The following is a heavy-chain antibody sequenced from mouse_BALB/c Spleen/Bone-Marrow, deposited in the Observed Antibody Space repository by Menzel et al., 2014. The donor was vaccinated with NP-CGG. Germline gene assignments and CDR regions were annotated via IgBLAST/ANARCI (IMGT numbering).Heavy chain of an antibody. CDR1: GFTFSDYY. CDR2: ISDGGSYT. D-gene: IGHD2-4*01. J-gene: IGHJ2*01. Sequence: EVKVEESGGGLVKPGGSLKLSCAASGFTFSDYYVYWVRQTPEKRLEWVATISDGGSYTYYPDSVKGRFTISRDNAKNNLYLQMSSLKSEDTAMYYCARVSYDYFDYWGRGTTLTVSS. V-gene: IGHV5-4*02. CDR3: ARVSYDYFDY.